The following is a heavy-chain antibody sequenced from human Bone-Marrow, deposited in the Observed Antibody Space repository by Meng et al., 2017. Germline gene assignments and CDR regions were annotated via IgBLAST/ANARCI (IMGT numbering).Heavy chain of an antibody. J-gene: IGHJ5*02. CDR1: GFTFSDYY. V-gene: IGHV3-11*04. D-gene: IGHD3-10*01. CDR2: ISSSGSTI. Sequence: LSLTCAASGFTFSDYYMSWIRQAPGKGLEWVSYISSSGSTIYYADSVKGRFTISRDNAKNSLYLQMNSLRAEDTAVYYCARAMVRGVIFNWFDPWGQGTLVTVSS. CDR3: ARAMVRGVIFNWFDP.